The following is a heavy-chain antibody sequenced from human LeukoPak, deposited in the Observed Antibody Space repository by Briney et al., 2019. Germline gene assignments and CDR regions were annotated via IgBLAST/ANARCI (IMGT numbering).Heavy chain of an antibody. Sequence: GGSLRLSCAASGFTLNNYGMHWVRQAPGKGLEWVAVISYDGRNKHYPDSVKGRLTISRDISTDTLWLQMDSLRTEDTAVYYCAKGPLRGTAAAIDYWGQGTLVTVSS. CDR1: GFTLNNYG. J-gene: IGHJ4*02. D-gene: IGHD2-2*01. CDR3: AKGPLRGTAAAIDY. V-gene: IGHV3-30*18. CDR2: ISYDGRNK.